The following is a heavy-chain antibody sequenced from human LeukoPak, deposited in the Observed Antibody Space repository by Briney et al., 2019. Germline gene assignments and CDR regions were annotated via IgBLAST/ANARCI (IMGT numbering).Heavy chain of an antibody. CDR3: ARACYDFWSGYYTNNWFDP. CDR1: GGSFSCYY. D-gene: IGHD3-3*01. V-gene: IGHV4-34*01. CDR2: INHSGST. J-gene: IGHJ5*02. Sequence: PSETLSLTCAVYGGSFSCYYWSWIRQPPGKGLEWIGEINHSGSTNYNPSLKSRVTISVETSKNEFSLKLSSVTAADTAVYYCARACYDFWSGYYTNNWFDPWGQGTLVAVSS.